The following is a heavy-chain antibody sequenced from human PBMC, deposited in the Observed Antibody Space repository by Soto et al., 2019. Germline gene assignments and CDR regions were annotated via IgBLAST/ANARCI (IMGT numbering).Heavy chain of an antibody. CDR3: AREEYYYDSSGYYPDAFDI. V-gene: IGHV1-69*06. CDR2: IIPIFGTA. CDR1: GGTFSSYA. Sequence: SVKVSCKASGGTFSSYAISWVRQAPGQGLEWMGGIIPIFGTANYAQKFQGRVTITADKSTSTAYMEPSSLRSEDTAVYYCAREEYYYDSSGYYPDAFDIWGQGTMVTVSS. D-gene: IGHD3-22*01. J-gene: IGHJ3*02.